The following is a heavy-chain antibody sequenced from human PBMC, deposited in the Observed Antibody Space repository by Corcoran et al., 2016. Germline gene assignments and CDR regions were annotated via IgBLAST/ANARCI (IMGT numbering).Heavy chain of an antibody. CDR1: GFTFSSYG. D-gene: IGHD3-16*02. Sequence: QVQLVESGGGVVQPGRSLRLSCAASGFTFSSYGMHWVRQAPGKGLEWVAVISYDGSNKYYADSVKGRFTISRDNSKNTLYLQMNSLRAEDTAVYYCAKGGGYRIDYWGQGTLVTVSS. CDR3: AKGGGYRIDY. V-gene: IGHV3-30*18. J-gene: IGHJ4*02. CDR2: ISYDGSNK.